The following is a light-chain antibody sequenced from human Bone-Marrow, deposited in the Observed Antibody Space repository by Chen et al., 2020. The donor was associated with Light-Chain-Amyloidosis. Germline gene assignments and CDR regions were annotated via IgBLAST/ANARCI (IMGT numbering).Light chain of an antibody. CDR1: KLGSTS. CDR3: QVWDRSSDRPV. V-gene: IGLV3-21*02. J-gene: IGLJ3*02. Sequence: SYVLTQPSSVSVAPGQTATIACGGNKLGSTSVHWYQQTPGQAPLLVVYDDNDRPSGIPERLSGSNSGNTATLTSSRVEAGDEADYYCQVWDRSSDRPVFGGGTKLTVL. CDR2: DDN.